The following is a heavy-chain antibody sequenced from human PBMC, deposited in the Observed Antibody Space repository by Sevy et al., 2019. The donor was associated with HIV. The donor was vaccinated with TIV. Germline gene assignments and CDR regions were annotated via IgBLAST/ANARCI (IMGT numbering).Heavy chain of an antibody. Sequence: ASVKVSCKASGYIFTSYGISWVRQAPGRGLEWVGWISPYKGTTNYAQKFQGRVTMTTDTSTFTVYMQLRSLRSDDTAIYYCEPDRDYDYIWGTFPYRDFWGQGTMVTVSS. CDR2: ISPYKGTT. CDR1: GYIFTSYG. J-gene: IGHJ4*02. D-gene: IGHD3-16*01. V-gene: IGHV1-18*01. CDR3: EPDRDYDYIWGTFPYRDF.